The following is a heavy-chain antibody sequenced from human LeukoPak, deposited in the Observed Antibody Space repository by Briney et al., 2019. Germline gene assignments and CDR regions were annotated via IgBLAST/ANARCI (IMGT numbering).Heavy chain of an antibody. Sequence: ASVKVSCKASGYTFTSYGISWVRQAPGQGLEWMGWISAYNGNTNYAQKLQGRVTMTTDTSTSTAYMELRSLRSDDTAVYYCARDNYYDSSGYYKYGDWFDPWGQGTLVTVSS. V-gene: IGHV1-18*01. CDR2: ISAYNGNT. J-gene: IGHJ5*02. D-gene: IGHD3-22*01. CDR1: GYTFTSYG. CDR3: ARDNYYDSSGYYKYGDWFDP.